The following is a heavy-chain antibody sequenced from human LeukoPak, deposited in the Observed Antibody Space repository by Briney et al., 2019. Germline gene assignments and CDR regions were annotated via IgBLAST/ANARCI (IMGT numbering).Heavy chain of an antibody. J-gene: IGHJ4*02. CDR1: GFTFSSYW. CDR3: AREKGIAVAGTYFDY. CDR2: IKQDGSEK. V-gene: IGHV3-7*01. D-gene: IGHD6-19*01. Sequence: GGSLRLSCAASGFTFSSYWMSWVRQAPGKGLEWVANIKQDGSEKYYVDSVKGRFTNSRDNAKNSLYLQMNSLRAEDTAVYYCAREKGIAVAGTYFDYWGQGTLVTVSS.